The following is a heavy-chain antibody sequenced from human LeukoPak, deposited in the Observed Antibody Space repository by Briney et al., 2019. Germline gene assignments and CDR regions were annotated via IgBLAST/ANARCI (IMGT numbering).Heavy chain of an antibody. D-gene: IGHD2-2*01. CDR1: GFTFSDYY. CDR3: AVTVVPAAPSYYGMDV. V-gene: IGHV3-11*01. J-gene: IGHJ6*02. CDR2: ISSSGSTI. Sequence: GGSLRLSCAASGFTFSDYYMSWIRQAPGKGLEWVSYISSSGSTIYYADSVKGRFTISRDSAKNSLYLQMNSLRAEDTAVYYCAVTVVPAAPSYYGMDVWGQGTTVTVSS.